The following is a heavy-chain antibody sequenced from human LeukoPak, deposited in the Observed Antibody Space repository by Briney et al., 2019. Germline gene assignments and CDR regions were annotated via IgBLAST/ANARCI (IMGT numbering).Heavy chain of an antibody. CDR2: ISGSGGST. Sequence: GGSLRLSCAASGFTFSSYAMSWVRQAPGKGLEWVSAISGSGGSTYYADSVKGRFTISRDNSKNTLHLQMNSLRAEDTAVYYCAKDPRQQQLVPYWGQGTLVTVSS. J-gene: IGHJ4*02. CDR3: AKDPRQQQLVPY. V-gene: IGHV3-23*01. D-gene: IGHD6-13*01. CDR1: GFTFSSYA.